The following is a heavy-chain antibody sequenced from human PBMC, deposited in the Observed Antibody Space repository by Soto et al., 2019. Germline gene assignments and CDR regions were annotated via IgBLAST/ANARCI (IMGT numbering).Heavy chain of an antibody. Sequence: QVQLQESGPGLVKPSQTLSLTCTVSGGSISSGGYYWNWIRQHPGKGLEWIGYIYYSGSIYYNPSLXGXXTISVDTSNNQFSLKLSSVPAADTAVYYCARSVFPWGQGTLVTVSS. J-gene: IGHJ5*02. V-gene: IGHV4-31*03. CDR2: IYYSGSI. CDR1: GGSISSGGYY. CDR3: ARSVFP.